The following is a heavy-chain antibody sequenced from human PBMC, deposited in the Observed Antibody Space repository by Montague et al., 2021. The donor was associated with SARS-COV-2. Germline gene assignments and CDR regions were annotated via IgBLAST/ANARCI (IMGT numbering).Heavy chain of an antibody. CDR3: VRTGYSSGWHSFDY. CDR2: IYHSGST. V-gene: IGHV4/OR15-8*01. Sequence: SETLSLTCVVSGGSNSSTNRWSSGRHPPGKGLEWIGEIYHSGSTNYNPSLKSRVIISVDKSKNQFSLKLSSVTAADTAVYYCVRTGYSSGWHSFDYWGQGTLVTVSS. CDR1: GGSNSSTNR. D-gene: IGHD6-19*01. J-gene: IGHJ4*02.